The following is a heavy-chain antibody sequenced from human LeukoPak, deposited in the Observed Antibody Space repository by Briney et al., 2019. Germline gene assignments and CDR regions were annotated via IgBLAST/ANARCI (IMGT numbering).Heavy chain of an antibody. D-gene: IGHD3-3*01. CDR1: GLTFSRYA. CDR3: AKDMFGQYDFWSGYYGGGPDY. J-gene: IGHJ4*02. V-gene: IGHV3-23*01. Sequence: GSLRLSCAASGLTFSRYALSWVRQAPGKGLEWVSAISAGGDSTYYADSAKGRFTISRDNSKNTLYLQMNSLRAEDTAVYYCAKDMFGQYDFWSGYYGGGPDYWGQGTLVTVSS. CDR2: ISAGGDST.